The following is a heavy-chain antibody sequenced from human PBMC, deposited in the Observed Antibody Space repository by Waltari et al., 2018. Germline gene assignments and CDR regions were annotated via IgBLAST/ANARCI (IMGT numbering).Heavy chain of an antibody. CDR1: GFTFSGYW. CDR2: INGDGRNT. Sequence: EVPLVESGGGLVQPGGSLSISCAASGFTFSGYWMPWVRPAPGKGPVWVSRINGDGRNTNYADSVKGRFTISRDNAKNTLYLQMNSLRAEDTAVYYCVRGGGTYGDWDYWGLGTLVTVSS. J-gene: IGHJ4*02. V-gene: IGHV3-74*01. D-gene: IGHD4-17*01. CDR3: VRGGGTYGDWDY.